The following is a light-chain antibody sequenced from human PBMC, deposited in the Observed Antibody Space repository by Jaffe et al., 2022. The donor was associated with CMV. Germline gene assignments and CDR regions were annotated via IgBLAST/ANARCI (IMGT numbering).Light chain of an antibody. CDR2: KTS. J-gene: IGKJ1*01. CDR1: RYFTTW. V-gene: IGKV1-5*03. Sequence: DIQMTQSPSTLSASVGDRVTITCRASRYFTTWLAWYQQKPGKAPSLLIYKTSSLESGVPSRFSGSGSGTEFTLTISSLQPDDFATYYCQQYDSYPWTFGQGTKVEIK. CDR3: QQYDSYPWT.